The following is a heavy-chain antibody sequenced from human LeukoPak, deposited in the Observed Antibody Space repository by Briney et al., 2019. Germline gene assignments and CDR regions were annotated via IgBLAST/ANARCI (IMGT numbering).Heavy chain of an antibody. D-gene: IGHD5-24*01. J-gene: IGHJ5*02. CDR1: GGTFRHHA. CDR3: AREKTGDGHNFNWFDP. Sequence: SVKVSCKALGGTFRHHAVSWVRQAPGQGLEWMGGTIPFLDTPQYAQRFQGRLTITTDESTITAYMELNSLGSDDTAVYYCAREKTGDGHNFNWFDPWGQGTLVTVSS. V-gene: IGHV1-69*05. CDR2: TIPFLDTP.